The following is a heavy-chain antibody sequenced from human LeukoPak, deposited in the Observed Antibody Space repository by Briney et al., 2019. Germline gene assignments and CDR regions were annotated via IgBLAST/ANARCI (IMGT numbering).Heavy chain of an antibody. Sequence: SETLSLTCAVYGGSFSGYYWSWIRQPPGKGLEWIGEINHSGSTNYNPSLKSRVTISVDTSKNQFSLKLSSVTAADTAVYYCARTSGYDVNFDYWGQGTLVIVSS. J-gene: IGHJ4*02. V-gene: IGHV4-34*01. CDR3: ARTSGYDVNFDY. CDR2: INHSGST. CDR1: GGSFSGYY. D-gene: IGHD5-12*01.